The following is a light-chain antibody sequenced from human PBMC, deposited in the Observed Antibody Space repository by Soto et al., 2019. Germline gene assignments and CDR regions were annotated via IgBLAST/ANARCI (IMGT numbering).Light chain of an antibody. V-gene: IGKV3-20*01. CDR2: GAS. Sequence: EIVVTQSPCGLSWSPVERCTLSCRASQSVTINYLAWYQQKPGQAPRLLVYGASTRATGIPDRFSGSGSGTDFTLTINRLEPEDFAVYYCQQYGSSPFTFGPGTKVDIK. CDR1: QSVTINY. J-gene: IGKJ3*01. CDR3: QQYGSSPFT.